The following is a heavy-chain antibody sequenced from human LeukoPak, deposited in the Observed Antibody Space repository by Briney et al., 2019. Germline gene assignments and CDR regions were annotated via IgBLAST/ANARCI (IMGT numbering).Heavy chain of an antibody. CDR1: GDSISSYF. CDR3: ARHGWGGRAFDI. J-gene: IGHJ3*02. D-gene: IGHD3-10*01. Sequence: SETLSLTCTVSGDSISSYFWSWVRQPPGKGLEWIGYFYHSGNTNYNPSIMSRVTISVDTSKNHFSLKQSPVIDADTAVYYSARHGWGGRAFDIWGQGTMVTVSS. CDR2: FYHSGNT. V-gene: IGHV4-59*08.